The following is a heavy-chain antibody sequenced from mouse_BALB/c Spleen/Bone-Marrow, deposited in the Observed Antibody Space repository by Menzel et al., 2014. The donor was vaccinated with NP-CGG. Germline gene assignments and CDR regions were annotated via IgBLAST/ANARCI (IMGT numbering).Heavy chain of an antibody. Sequence: EVQLLESGGGLVKPGGSMKLSCAASGFTFSDDWMDWVRQSPEKGLEWVAEIRSKANNHATYYAESVKGRFTISRDDSKSTVYLQMNSLRAEDTGIYYCARPATASHLDYWGQGTTLTVSS. CDR1: GFTFSDDW. CDR3: ARPATASHLDY. CDR2: IRSKANNHAT. D-gene: IGHD1-2*01. V-gene: IGHV6-6*01. J-gene: IGHJ2*01.